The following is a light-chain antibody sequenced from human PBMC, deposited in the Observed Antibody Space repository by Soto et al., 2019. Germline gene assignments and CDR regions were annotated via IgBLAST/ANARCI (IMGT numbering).Light chain of an antibody. J-gene: IGKJ3*01. Sequence: EIVLTQSPGTLSLSPGERATLSCRASQSVSSSYLAWYQQKPGQAPRLLIYGASSRATGIPDRFSGSGSGTDFTLTISRLEPEDFAVYYCQQFGSSPLFTCGPGTKVDV. CDR3: QQFGSSPLFT. CDR2: GAS. V-gene: IGKV3-20*01. CDR1: QSVSSSY.